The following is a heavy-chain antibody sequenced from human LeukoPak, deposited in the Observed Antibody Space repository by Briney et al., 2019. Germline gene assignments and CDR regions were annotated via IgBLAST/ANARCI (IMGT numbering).Heavy chain of an antibody. Sequence: GASVKVSCKASGYTFTSYYMHWVRQAPGQGLEWMGIVNPSGGSTSYAQKFQGRVTMTRDTSTSTVYMELSSLRSEDTAVYYCARDRAPYYYDSSGYYSDLDYWGQGTLVTVSS. D-gene: IGHD3-22*01. CDR1: GYTFTSYY. CDR3: ARDRAPYYYDSSGYYSDLDY. V-gene: IGHV1-46*01. CDR2: VNPSGGST. J-gene: IGHJ4*02.